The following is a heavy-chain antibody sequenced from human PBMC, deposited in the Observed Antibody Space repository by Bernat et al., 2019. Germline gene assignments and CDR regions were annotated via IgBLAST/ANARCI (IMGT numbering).Heavy chain of an antibody. CDR3: ARDRGYTPPESYFDY. V-gene: IGHV4-34*01. J-gene: IGHJ4*01. CDR1: GGSFSGYY. Sequence: QVQLQQWGAGLLKPSETLSLTCAVYGGSFSGYYWSWIRQPPGKGLEWIGEINHSGSTNYNPSLKSRVTISVDTSKNQFSLKLSSVTAADTAVYYCARDRGYTPPESYFDYWGQEPWSPSPQ. CDR2: INHSGST. D-gene: IGHD6-13*01.